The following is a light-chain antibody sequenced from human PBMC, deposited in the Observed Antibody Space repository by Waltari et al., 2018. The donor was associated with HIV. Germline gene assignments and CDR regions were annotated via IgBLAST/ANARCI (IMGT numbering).Light chain of an antibody. J-gene: IGLJ2*01. Sequence: QSALTQPASVSGSPGQSITISCTGTSSDVGSYNLVSWYQQHPGKAPKLMIYEVSKLPSGVSNRFPGSKSGNTASLTISGLQAEDEADYYCCSYAGSSTFVVFGGGTKLTVL. CDR1: SSDVGSYNL. V-gene: IGLV2-23*02. CDR2: EVS. CDR3: CSYAGSSTFVV.